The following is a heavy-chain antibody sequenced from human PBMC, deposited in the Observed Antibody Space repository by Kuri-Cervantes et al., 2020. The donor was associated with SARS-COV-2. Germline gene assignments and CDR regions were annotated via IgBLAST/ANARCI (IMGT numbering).Heavy chain of an antibody. D-gene: IGHD1-26*01. CDR3: ARDFHPEWELGT. CDR2: INPSGGST. CDR1: GYTFTHYA. Sequence: ASVKVSCKASGYTFTHYAINWVRQAPGQGLEWMGIINPSGGSTSYAQKFQGRVTMTRDTSTSTVYMELSSLRSEDTAVYYCARDFHPEWELGTWGQGTLVTVSS. V-gene: IGHV1-46*01. J-gene: IGHJ5*02.